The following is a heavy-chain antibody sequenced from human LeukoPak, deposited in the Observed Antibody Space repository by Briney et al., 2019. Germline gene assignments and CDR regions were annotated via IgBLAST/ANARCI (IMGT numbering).Heavy chain of an antibody. Sequence: GASVKVSCKASGYTFTSYDINWVRQATGQGLEWMGWMNPNSGNTGYAQKFQGRVAMTRNTSISTAYMELSSLRSEDTAVYYCARGGYCSSTSCIDYWGQGTLVTVSS. V-gene: IGHV1-8*01. CDR2: MNPNSGNT. CDR3: ARGGYCSSTSCIDY. D-gene: IGHD2-2*01. J-gene: IGHJ4*02. CDR1: GYTFTSYD.